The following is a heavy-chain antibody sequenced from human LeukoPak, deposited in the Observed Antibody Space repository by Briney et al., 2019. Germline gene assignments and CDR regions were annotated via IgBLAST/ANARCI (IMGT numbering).Heavy chain of an antibody. CDR1: GFTFSSYW. J-gene: IGHJ6*03. CDR2: INSDGSST. V-gene: IGHV3-74*01. Sequence: GGSLRLSCAASGFTFSSYWMHWGRQAPGKGLVWGSRINSDGSSTSYADSVKGRFTISRDNAKNTLYLQMNSLRAEDTAVYYCARDYDFWSGSYYYYYYMDVWGKGTTVTVSS. D-gene: IGHD3-3*01. CDR3: ARDYDFWSGSYYYYYYMDV.